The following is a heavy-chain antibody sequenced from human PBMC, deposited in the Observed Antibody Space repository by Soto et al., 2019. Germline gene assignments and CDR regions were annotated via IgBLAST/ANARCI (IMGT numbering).Heavy chain of an antibody. CDR2: ISGDGGST. V-gene: IGHV3-23*01. CDR3: AKDEYYDSVTYSYNGMDV. CDR1: GFTFNTYA. J-gene: IGHJ6*02. D-gene: IGHD3-16*01. Sequence: EVQLLESGGDLGQPGGSLRLSCVVSGFTFNTYAVSWVRQAPGKGLEWVSLISGDGGSTYYGDSVKGRFTISRDNSKNTVYLQMNSLRAEDTAVYYCAKDEYYDSVTYSYNGMDVWGQGTTVTVSS.